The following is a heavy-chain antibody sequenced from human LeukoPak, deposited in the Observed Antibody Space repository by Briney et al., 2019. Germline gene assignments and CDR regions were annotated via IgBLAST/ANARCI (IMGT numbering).Heavy chain of an antibody. CDR2: ISTGGTTI. CDR1: GFTFSDYY. CDR3: AREEAYDSLDY. D-gene: IGHD3-22*01. J-gene: IGHJ4*02. Sequence: GGSLRLSCAASGFTFSDYYMSWIRQAPGKGLEWVSYISTGGTTIYYADSVKGRFTISRDNAKNSLYLQMNSLRAEDTAVYYCAREEAYDSLDYWGQGTLVTVSS. V-gene: IGHV3-11*04.